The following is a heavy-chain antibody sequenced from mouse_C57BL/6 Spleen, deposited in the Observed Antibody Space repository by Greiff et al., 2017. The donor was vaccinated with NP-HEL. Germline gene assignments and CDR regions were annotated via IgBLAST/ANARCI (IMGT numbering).Heavy chain of an antibody. CDR3: ARSYYGQRGFAY. Sequence: VQLQQSGAELAKPGASVKLSCKASGYTFTSYWMHWVKQRPGQGLEWIGYINPSSGYTKYNQKFKDKATLTADKSSSTDYMQLSSLTYEDSAVYCCARSYYGQRGFAYWGQGTLVTVSA. CDR2: INPSSGYT. CDR1: GYTFTSYW. V-gene: IGHV1-7*01. D-gene: IGHD2-10*01. J-gene: IGHJ3*01.